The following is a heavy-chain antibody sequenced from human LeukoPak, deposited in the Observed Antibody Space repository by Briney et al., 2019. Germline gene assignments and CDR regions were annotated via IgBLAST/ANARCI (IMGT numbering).Heavy chain of an antibody. CDR3: ARHDYLGF. V-gene: IGHV3-53*01. CDR1: GFTINRYH. Sequence: GGSLRLSCAASGFTINRYHMCWVRQAPGKGLEWVALIYSGGTTAYTDSVKGRFTISGDISKSTVYLQMNSLRVDDTAVYYCARHDYLGFWGQGTLVTVSS. J-gene: IGHJ4*02. CDR2: IYSGGTT.